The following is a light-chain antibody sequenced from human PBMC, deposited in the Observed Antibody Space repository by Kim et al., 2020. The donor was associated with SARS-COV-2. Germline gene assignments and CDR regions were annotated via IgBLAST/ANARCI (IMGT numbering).Light chain of an antibody. CDR1: MIASES. CDR3: RLWDVSSDLSV. CDR2: DNS. V-gene: IGLV3-21*02. Sequence: PVQTAKTTSGGYMIASESVHWSPRRPGQAPLLIIRDNSDRPAGVPDRFSGSNPGNTATLTITRVEAGDEADYYCRLWDVSSDLSVFGGGTQLTVL. J-gene: IGLJ3*02.